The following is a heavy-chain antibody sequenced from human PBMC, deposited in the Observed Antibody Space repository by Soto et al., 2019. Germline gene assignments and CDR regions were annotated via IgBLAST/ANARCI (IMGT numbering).Heavy chain of an antibody. CDR2: IWYDGSNK. J-gene: IGHJ6*02. CDR1: GFTFSSYG. CDR3: ARDSIFGVSYYGMDV. D-gene: IGHD3-3*01. Sequence: GGSLRLSCAASGFTFSSYGMHWVRQAPGKGLEWVAAIWYDGSNKYYADSVKGRFTISRDNSKNTLYLQMNSLRAEDTAVYYCARDSIFGVSYYGMDVWGQGTTVTVSS. V-gene: IGHV3-33*01.